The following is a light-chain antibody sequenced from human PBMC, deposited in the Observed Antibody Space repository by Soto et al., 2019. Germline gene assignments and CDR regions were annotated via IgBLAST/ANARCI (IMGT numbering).Light chain of an antibody. J-gene: IGKJ4*01. CDR2: AAS. CDR1: QDIRND. CDR3: LHHQGYPFT. Sequence: DLQMTQSPSSLSASVGDRVTITCRASQDIRNDLGWYQQKPGKAPKRLIYAASRLQSGVPSRFSRLESGGEFTPTSASLQPEAFATYYCLHHQGYPFTFGGGTMVEIK. V-gene: IGKV1-17*01.